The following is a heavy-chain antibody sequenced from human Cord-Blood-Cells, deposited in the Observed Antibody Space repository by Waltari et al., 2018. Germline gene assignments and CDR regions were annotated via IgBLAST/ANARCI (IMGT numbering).Heavy chain of an antibody. D-gene: IGHD1-1*01. CDR2: IYSGGST. CDR3: ARGEYNWNDGGVY. J-gene: IGHJ4*02. V-gene: IGHV3-53*01. CDR1: GFTVSSNF. Sequence: EVQLVESGGGLIQPGGSLRLSCAASGFTVSSNFMTWVAQAPGKGLEWVSVIYSGGSTYYADSVKGRFTISRDNSKNTLYLQMNSLRAEDTAVYYCARGEYNWNDGGVYWGQGTLVTVSS.